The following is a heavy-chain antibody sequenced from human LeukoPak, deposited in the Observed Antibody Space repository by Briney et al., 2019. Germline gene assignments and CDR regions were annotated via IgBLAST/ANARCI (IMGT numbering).Heavy chain of an antibody. CDR2: IRSKDYGGTT. Sequence: GGSLRLSCTASGFTFCDYAMSWFRQAPGKGLEWVGFIRSKDYGGTTEYAASVKGRFTISRDDSKSIAYLQMNSLKTEDTAVYYCTSHYDILFPWGQGTLVTVSS. CDR1: GFTFCDYA. CDR3: TSHYDILFP. J-gene: IGHJ5*02. D-gene: IGHD3-9*01. V-gene: IGHV3-49*03.